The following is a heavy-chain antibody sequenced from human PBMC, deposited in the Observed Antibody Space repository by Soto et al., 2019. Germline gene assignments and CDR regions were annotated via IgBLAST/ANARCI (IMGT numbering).Heavy chain of an antibody. CDR3: TKYRRTDAEGYSFDY. D-gene: IGHD2-15*01. CDR1: GASISGFY. CDR2: IYATGTT. J-gene: IGHJ4*02. Sequence: SETLSLTCTVSGASISGFYWSWIRKSAGKGLEWIGRIYATGTTDYNPSLKSRVMMSVDTSKKQFSLKLRSVTAADTAVYFCTKYRRTDAEGYSFDYWGQGALVTVSS. V-gene: IGHV4-4*07.